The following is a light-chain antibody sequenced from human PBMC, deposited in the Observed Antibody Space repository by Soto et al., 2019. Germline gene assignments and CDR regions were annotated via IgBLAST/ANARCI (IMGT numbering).Light chain of an antibody. Sequence: QSVLTQPPSVSGAPGRRVTISCTGSSSNIGAGYDVNWYQQLPGTAPKLLIYGNTNRPSGVPDRFSGSKSGTSGSLAISGLQTEDEAEYYCQSWDTSLSGSVFGGGTKLTVL. J-gene: IGLJ2*01. CDR2: GNT. CDR3: QSWDTSLSGSV. V-gene: IGLV1-40*01. CDR1: SSNIGAGYD.